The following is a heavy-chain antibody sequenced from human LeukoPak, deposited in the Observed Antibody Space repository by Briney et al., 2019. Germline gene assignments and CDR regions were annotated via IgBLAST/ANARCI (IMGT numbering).Heavy chain of an antibody. CDR2: IKYDGYEE. D-gene: IGHD1-1*01. J-gene: IGHJ4*02. CDR1: GFTFSRYW. V-gene: IGHV3-7*01. Sequence: GGSLRLSCAASGFTFSRYWMSWMRQAPGKGLEWVANIKYDGYEEYYVDSVKGRFTISRDNAKDSLYLQLNSLRVEDTAVYYCKSGGAAPGSFDYWGQGTLVTVSP. CDR3: KSGGAAPGSFDY.